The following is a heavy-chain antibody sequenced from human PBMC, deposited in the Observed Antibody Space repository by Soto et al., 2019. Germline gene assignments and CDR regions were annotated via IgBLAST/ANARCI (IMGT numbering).Heavy chain of an antibody. D-gene: IGHD5-12*01. CDR2: IYHSGSI. CDR1: GGSIGSSNW. V-gene: IGHV4-4*02. J-gene: IGHJ4*02. Sequence: SETLSLTCAVSGGSIGSSNWWTWVRLPPEKGLEWIGEIYHSGSINYNPSLNSRVAISVDKSKNQFSLKLSSVTAADTATYYCAMEPGYVGYDGAFLYWGQGTLVTVSS. CDR3: AMEPGYVGYDGAFLY.